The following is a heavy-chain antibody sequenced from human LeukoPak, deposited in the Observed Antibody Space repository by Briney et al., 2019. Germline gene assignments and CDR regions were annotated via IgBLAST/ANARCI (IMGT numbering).Heavy chain of an antibody. CDR3: AREGRDNWFDP. V-gene: IGHV4-4*07. CDR1: GGSISSNY. D-gene: IGHD3-10*01. Sequence: SETLSLTCTVSGGSISSNYWSWSRQPAGKGLEWIGRIYTSGSTNYNPSLKSRVTMSVDTSKNQFSLKLSSVTAADTAVYYCAREGRDNWFDPWGQGTLVTVSS. J-gene: IGHJ5*02. CDR2: IYTSGST.